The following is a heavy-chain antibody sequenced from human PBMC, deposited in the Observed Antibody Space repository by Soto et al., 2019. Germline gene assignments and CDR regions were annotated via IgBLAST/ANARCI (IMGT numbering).Heavy chain of an antibody. CDR3: TTDPAIHYYDSSGYKHFDY. J-gene: IGHJ4*02. V-gene: IGHV3-15*01. D-gene: IGHD3-22*01. CDR2: IKSKTDGGTT. CDR1: GFTFSNAW. Sequence: EVQLVESGGGLVKPGGSLRLSCAASGFTFSNAWMSWVRQAPGKGLEWVGRIKSKTDGGTTDYAAPVKGRFTISRDDSKNTLYLQMNSLKTEDTAVYYCTTDPAIHYYDSSGYKHFDYWGQGTLVTVSS.